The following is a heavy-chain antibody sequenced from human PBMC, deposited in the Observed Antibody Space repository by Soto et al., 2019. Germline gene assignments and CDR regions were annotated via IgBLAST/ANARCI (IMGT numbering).Heavy chain of an antibody. CDR1: GFSFSSYS. J-gene: IGHJ3*02. CDR2: ISGSSTYI. CDR3: ALAGSGSYNVPDAFDI. D-gene: IGHD3-10*01. Sequence: EVQLVESGGSLVKPGGSLRLSCAASGFSFSSYSMNWVRQAPGKGLEWVSSISGSSTYIYYADSVKGRFTISRDNAKNSLYLQMNSMRAEETAVYYCALAGSGSYNVPDAFDIWGQGTMLTVSS. V-gene: IGHV3-21*02.